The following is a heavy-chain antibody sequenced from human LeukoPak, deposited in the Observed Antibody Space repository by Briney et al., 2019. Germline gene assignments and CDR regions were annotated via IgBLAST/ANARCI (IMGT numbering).Heavy chain of an antibody. V-gene: IGHV4-38-2*02. Sequence: SETLSLTCTVSGYSISSGYYWGWIRQPPGKGLEWLASIYHSGTIYYNPSLKSRVTISVDTSKNQFSLKLTSVTAADTAVYYCARGLGRQQLVSPFEYWGQGTLVTVSS. CDR1: GYSISSGYY. CDR2: IYHSGTI. J-gene: IGHJ4*02. D-gene: IGHD6-13*01. CDR3: ARGLGRQQLVSPFEY.